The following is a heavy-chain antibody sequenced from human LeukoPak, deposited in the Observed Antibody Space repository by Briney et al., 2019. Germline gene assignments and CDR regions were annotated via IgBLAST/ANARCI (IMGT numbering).Heavy chain of an antibody. V-gene: IGHV1-2*02. Sequence: ASVKVSCKASGYTFTGNYMHWVRQTPGQGLEWMGWINPNSGGTSYAQEFQGRVTMTRDTSISTAYMELSRLRSDDTAVYYCARQSSGGYGLGYWGQGTLVTVSS. D-gene: IGHD5-12*01. J-gene: IGHJ4*02. CDR1: GYTFTGNY. CDR2: INPNSGGT. CDR3: ARQSSGGYGLGY.